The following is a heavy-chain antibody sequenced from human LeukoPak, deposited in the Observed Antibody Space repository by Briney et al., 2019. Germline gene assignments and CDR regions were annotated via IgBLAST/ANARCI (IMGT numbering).Heavy chain of an antibody. D-gene: IGHD3-10*01. J-gene: IGHJ3*02. CDR3: ARDRQGSLAAFDI. CDR2: INHSGST. Sequence: PSETLSLTCAVYGGSFSGYYWSWIRQPPGKGLEWIGEINHSGSTNYNPSLKSRVTISVDTSKNQFSLKLSSVTAADTAVYYCARDRQGSLAAFDIWGQGTVVTVSS. V-gene: IGHV4-34*01. CDR1: GGSFSGYY.